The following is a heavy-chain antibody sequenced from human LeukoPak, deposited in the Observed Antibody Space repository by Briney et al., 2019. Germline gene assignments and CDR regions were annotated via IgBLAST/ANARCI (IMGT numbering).Heavy chain of an antibody. CDR1: GGTFSSYA. Sequence: ASVKVSCKASGGTFSSYAISWVRQAPGQGLEWMGGIIPIFGTANYAQKFQGRVTITTDESTSTAYMELSSLRSEDTAVYYCARAFGFEELWTDTFDIWGQGTMVTVSS. D-gene: IGHD3-10*01. CDR3: ARAFGFEELWTDTFDI. V-gene: IGHV1-69*05. J-gene: IGHJ3*02. CDR2: IIPIFGTA.